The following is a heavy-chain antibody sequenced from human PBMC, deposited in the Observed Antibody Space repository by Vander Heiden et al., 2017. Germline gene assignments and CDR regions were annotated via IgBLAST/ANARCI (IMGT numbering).Heavy chain of an antibody. V-gene: IGHV3-7*01. CDR3: ARLYSGGFDY. CDR2: IKQDGSEK. Sequence: VQVVESGGGLVQPGGSLRLSCAASGFIFSNHWMNWVRQAPGKGLEWVANIKQDGSEKYYVDSVKGRFTISRDNAKNSLYLQMNSLRAEDTAVYYCARLYSGGFDYWGQGTLVTVSS. D-gene: IGHD1-26*01. J-gene: IGHJ4*02. CDR1: GFIFSNHW.